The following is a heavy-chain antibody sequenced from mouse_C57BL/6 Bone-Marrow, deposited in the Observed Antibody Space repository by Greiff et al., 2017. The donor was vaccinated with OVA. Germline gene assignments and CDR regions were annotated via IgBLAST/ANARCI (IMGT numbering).Heavy chain of an antibody. CDR2: ISDGGSYT. J-gene: IGHJ1*03. Sequence: EVKLVESGGGLVKPGGSLKLSCAASGFTFSSYAMSWVRQTPEKRLEWVATISDGGSYTYYPDNVMGRFTISRDNAKNNLYLQMSHLKSEDTAMYYCARVDYSYWYFDVWGTGTTVTVSS. CDR3: ARVDYSYWYFDV. D-gene: IGHD2-4*01. V-gene: IGHV5-4*03. CDR1: GFTFSSYA.